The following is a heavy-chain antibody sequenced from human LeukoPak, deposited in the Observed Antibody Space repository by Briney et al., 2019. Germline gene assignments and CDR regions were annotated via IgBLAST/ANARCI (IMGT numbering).Heavy chain of an antibody. D-gene: IGHD3-10*01. CDR2: GDHSGRT. Sequence: SEALSLTCGVYGGSFHGYYWSWIRPAPGEGLGWIGEGDHSGRTNYNPSLKSRLTMSVDTSKNQFSLKLTSVTAADTAIYYCARVPPPGATAYGAVDSWGRGTLVTVSS. CDR1: GGSFHGYY. J-gene: IGHJ5*01. V-gene: IGHV4-34*01. CDR3: ARVPPPGATAYGAVDS.